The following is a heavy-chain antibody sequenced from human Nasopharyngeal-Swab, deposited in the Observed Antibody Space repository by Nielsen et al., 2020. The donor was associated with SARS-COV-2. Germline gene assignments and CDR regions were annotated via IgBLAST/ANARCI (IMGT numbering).Heavy chain of an antibody. V-gene: IGHV3-30*03. CDR3: ARDDGQLGDS. D-gene: IGHD6-6*01. CDR2: ISYDGHTQ. CDR1: GFTVSAFG. J-gene: IGHJ4*02. Sequence: GGSLRLSCAASGFTVSAFGMHWVRQAPGEVLEWVAHISYDGHTQYYSDSVTGRFTISRDNSKNTLDLQMNSLRPEDTAAYYCARDDGQLGDSWGQGTLVTVSS.